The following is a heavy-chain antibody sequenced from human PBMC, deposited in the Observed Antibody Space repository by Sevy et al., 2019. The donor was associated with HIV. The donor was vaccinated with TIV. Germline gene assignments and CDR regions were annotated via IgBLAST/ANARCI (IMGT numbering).Heavy chain of an antibody. J-gene: IGHJ4*02. CDR3: ASKRGYNHGPFDY. D-gene: IGHD5-12*01. V-gene: IGHV4-30-4*01. CDR1: GGSISSSDSY. Sequence: SETLSLTCTVSGGSISSSDSYWSWIRQPPGKGLEWIGYIHYRGGTYYNPFLKSRVAMSVDTSAKKFSLKLSSLTAADTAVYYCASKRGYNHGPFDYWGQGTLVTVSS. CDR2: IHYRGGT.